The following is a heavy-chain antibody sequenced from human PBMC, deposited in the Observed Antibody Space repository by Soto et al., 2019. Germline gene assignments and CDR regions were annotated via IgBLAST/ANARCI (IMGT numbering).Heavy chain of an antibody. J-gene: IGHJ6*02. V-gene: IGHV4-30-2*01. CDR2: IYHSGST. Sequence: SETLSLTCAVSGGSISSGGYSWSWIRQPPGKGLEWIGYIYHSGSTYYNPSLKSRVTISVDRSKNQFSLKLSSVTAADTAVYYCARDSFPRVVIYGMDVWGQGTTVTVSS. CDR3: ARDSFPRVVIYGMDV. D-gene: IGHD3-3*01. CDR1: GGSISSGGYS.